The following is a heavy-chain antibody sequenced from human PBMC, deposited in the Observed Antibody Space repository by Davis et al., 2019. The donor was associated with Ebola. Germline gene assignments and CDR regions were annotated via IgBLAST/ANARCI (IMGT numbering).Heavy chain of an antibody. CDR1: GFTFSSSA. CDR2: ITNGGGT. CDR3: ARDADFGEYGWFDP. D-gene: IGHD4-17*01. Sequence: GESLKISCSASGFTFSSSAMHWVRQAPGRGLEYVSTITNGGGTYYADSVKGRFTVSRDNSKNTLYLQMNSLGPEDTATYYCARDADFGEYGWFDPWGQGTLVIVSS. V-gene: IGHV3-64*04. J-gene: IGHJ5*02.